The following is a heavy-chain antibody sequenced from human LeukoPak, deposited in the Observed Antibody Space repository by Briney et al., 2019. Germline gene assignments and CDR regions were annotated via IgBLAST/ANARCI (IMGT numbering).Heavy chain of an antibody. CDR1: GYTFTGYY. J-gene: IGHJ4*02. CDR3: ARDPYSSSWETDY. V-gene: IGHV1-2*02. D-gene: IGHD6-13*01. Sequence: ASVKVSCKASGYTFTGYYMHWVRQAPGQGLEWMGWINPNSGGTNYAQKFQGRVTMTRDTSISTAYMELSRLRSDDTAVYYCARDPYSSSWETDYWGQGTLVTVSS. CDR2: INPNSGGT.